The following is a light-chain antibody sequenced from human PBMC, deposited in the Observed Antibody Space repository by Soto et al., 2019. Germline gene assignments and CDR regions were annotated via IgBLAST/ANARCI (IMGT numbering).Light chain of an antibody. Sequence: QSALTQPRSVSGSPGQSVTISCTGTSSDVGGYNYVSWYQQHPGKAPKLMTYDVSKRPSGVPDRFSGSKSGNTASLTISGLQAEDEADYYCASYTRTTTLVFGGGTKVTVL. CDR2: DVS. CDR3: ASYTRTTTLV. CDR1: SSDVGGYNY. V-gene: IGLV2-11*01. J-gene: IGLJ2*01.